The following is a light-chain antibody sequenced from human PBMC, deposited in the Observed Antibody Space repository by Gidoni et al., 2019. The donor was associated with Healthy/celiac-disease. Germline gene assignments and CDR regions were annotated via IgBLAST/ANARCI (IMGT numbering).Light chain of an antibody. J-gene: IGLJ3*02. V-gene: IGLV1-47*01. Sequence: QSVLTQPPSASGTPVQRVTISCSGSSSNIGSNYVYWYQQLPGTAPKLLIYRNNQRPSGVPDRFSGSKSGTSASLAISGLRSEDEADYYCAAWDDSLSGPGVFGGGTKRTVL. CDR2: RNN. CDR1: SSNIGSNY. CDR3: AAWDDSLSGPGV.